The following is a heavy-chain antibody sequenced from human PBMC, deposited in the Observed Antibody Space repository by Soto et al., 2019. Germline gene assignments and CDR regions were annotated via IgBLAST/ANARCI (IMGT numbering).Heavy chain of an antibody. CDR2: IWYDGSNK. J-gene: IGHJ6*02. Sequence: QVQLVESGGGVVQPGRSLRLSCAASGFIFNRYGMHWVRQVPGKGLEWVAEIWYDGSNKNYADSVKGRFTISRDNSKNTLSLQMNSLRAEDTAVYYCARGPGRPPLRNYGMDVWGQGTTVTVSS. CDR3: ARGPGRPPLRNYGMDV. V-gene: IGHV3-33*01. CDR1: GFIFNRYG.